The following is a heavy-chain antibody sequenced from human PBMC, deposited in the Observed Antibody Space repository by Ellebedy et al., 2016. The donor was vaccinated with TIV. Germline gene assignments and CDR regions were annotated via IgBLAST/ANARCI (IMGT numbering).Heavy chain of an antibody. J-gene: IGHJ4*02. CDR1: GFTFEDYG. CDR2: ITYNGGST. CDR3: ARDPWLVIDY. V-gene: IGHV3-20*04. Sequence: GGSLRLSCAASGFTFEDYGMSWVRQAPGKGLEWVSGITYNGGSTTYADSVKGRFTISRDNAKNSLYLQMNSLRAEDTAFYYCARDPWLVIDYWGQGTLVTVSS. D-gene: IGHD6-19*01.